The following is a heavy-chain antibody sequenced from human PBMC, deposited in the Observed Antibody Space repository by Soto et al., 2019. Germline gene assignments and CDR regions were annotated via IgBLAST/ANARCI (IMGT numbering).Heavy chain of an antibody. CDR2: TSSSGSTI. D-gene: IGHD3-9*01. V-gene: IGHV3-48*03. CDR3: ARVTTPRSRDILTDGMDV. Sequence: GGSLRLSCAASGFTFSGFEINWVRQAPGKGPVWVSCTSSSGSTIYYAVSVEGLIAISRDNAKTLLYLHMNILGAEDTAVYYFARVTTPRSRDILTDGMDVWGQGTTVTVSS. J-gene: IGHJ6*02. CDR1: GFTFSGFE.